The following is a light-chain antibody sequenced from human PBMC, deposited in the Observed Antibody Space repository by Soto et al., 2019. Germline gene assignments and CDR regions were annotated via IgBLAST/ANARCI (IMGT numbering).Light chain of an antibody. CDR2: GVS. CDR1: QSVSSRN. J-gene: IGKJ1*01. CDR3: QQYDSSPRT. Sequence: IVMTQSPGTLSLSPGEGATLSCRASQSVSSRNLAWYQQKPGQAPRPLIYGVSSRATGIPDRFSGSGSGTDFTLTISRLEPEDFAVYYCQQYDSSPRTFGQGTKVDIK. V-gene: IGKV3-20*01.